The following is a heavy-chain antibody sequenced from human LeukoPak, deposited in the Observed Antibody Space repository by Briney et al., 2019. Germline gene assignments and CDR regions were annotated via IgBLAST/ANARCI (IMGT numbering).Heavy chain of an antibody. J-gene: IGHJ4*02. Sequence: ASVKVSCKASGYTFTSYYIHWLRQAPGQGLEWMGIINPSGGSTKYAQKFQGRVTMSRDTSTSTVYMELSSLRSEDTAVYYCAKGARYYDSLLDYWGQGTLVTVSS. D-gene: IGHD3-22*01. V-gene: IGHV1-46*01. CDR1: GYTFTSYY. CDR2: INPSGGST. CDR3: AKGARYYDSLLDY.